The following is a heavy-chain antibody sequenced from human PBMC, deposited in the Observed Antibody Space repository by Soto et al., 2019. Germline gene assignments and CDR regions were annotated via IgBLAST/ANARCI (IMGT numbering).Heavy chain of an antibody. Sequence: SGTLSLTCTFSGCSISSSSYYWSWIRQPPGKGLEWIGSIYYSGSTYYNPSLKGRVTISVDTSKNQFSLKLSSVTAADTAVYYCARARDFWSGYHLDYWGQGTLVHGSS. CDR2: IYYSGST. CDR1: GCSISSSSYY. J-gene: IGHJ4*02. CDR3: ARARDFWSGYHLDY. D-gene: IGHD3-3*01. V-gene: IGHV4-39*01.